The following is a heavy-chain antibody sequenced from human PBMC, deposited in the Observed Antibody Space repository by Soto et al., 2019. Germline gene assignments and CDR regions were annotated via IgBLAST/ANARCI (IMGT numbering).Heavy chain of an antibody. CDR3: GRSGPGLELRD. CDR1: GFNFSTFS. V-gene: IGHV3-21*02. D-gene: IGHD1-7*01. CDR2: ISSSSSYI. Sequence: EVQLVESGGGLVKPGGSLRISCAASGFNFSTFSMNWVRQAPGKGLEWVSSISSSSSYISYAESLRGRFTISRDNAKKSLYLQMTRLRVDDTAVYYCGRSGPGLELRDWGQGTLVTVSS. J-gene: IGHJ4*02.